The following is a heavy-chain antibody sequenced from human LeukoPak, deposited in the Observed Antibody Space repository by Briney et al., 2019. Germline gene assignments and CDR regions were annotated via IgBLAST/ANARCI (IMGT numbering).Heavy chain of an antibody. V-gene: IGHV3-7*01. J-gene: IGHJ4*02. CDR1: GVTFSDFW. D-gene: IGHD2/OR15-2a*01. CDR2: MNQDESQK. CDR3: ASFEYKYSF. Sequence: GGSLGLSCEASGVTFSDFWMTWVRQAPGKGLEWVATMNQDESQKYYVDSVKGRFTISRGNAKNALFLQMNSLRGEDTAIYYCASFEYKYSFGGQGTLVTVSS.